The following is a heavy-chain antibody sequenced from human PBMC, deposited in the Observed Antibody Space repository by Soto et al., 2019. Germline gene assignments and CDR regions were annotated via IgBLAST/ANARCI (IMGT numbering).Heavy chain of an antibody. CDR3: ARRYGDYFDF. J-gene: IGHJ4*02. CDR2: IYYSGST. CDR1: GGSISSYY. Sequence: SETLSLTCTVSGGSISSYYWSWIRQPPGKGLEWIGYIYYSGSTNYNPSLKSRVTISVDTSKNQFSLKLSPVTAADTAVYHCARRYGDYFDFWGQGTLVTVS. V-gene: IGHV4-59*08. D-gene: IGHD4-17*01.